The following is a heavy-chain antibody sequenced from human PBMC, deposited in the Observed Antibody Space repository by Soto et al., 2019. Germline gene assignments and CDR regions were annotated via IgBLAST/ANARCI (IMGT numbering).Heavy chain of an antibody. J-gene: IGHJ4*02. CDR1: GFYLANFP. CDR3: AKGPNHNIGWLYYFDS. D-gene: IGHD6-19*01. V-gene: IGHV3-48*02. CDR2: ISPRGDNI. Sequence: GGSLRLSCVGSGFYLANFPMNWVRQTPGKGLEWISYISPRGDNIYYTESVKGRFTISRDNARNSLYLQMNSLRDEDAALYYCAKGPNHNIGWLYYFDSWGQGVPVAVYS.